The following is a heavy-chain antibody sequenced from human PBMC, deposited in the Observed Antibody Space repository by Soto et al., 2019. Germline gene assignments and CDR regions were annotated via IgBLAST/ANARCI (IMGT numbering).Heavy chain of an antibody. V-gene: IGHV4-59*01. D-gene: IGHD1-20*01. CDR1: GGSISSYY. J-gene: IGHJ6*02. CDR2: IYYSGIT. CDR3: ARYKSNYYYGMDF. Sequence: SETLSLTCTVSGGSISSYYWSWIRQPPGKGLEWIGYIYYSGITNYNPSLKSRVTISVDTSKNQFSLKLSSVTAADTAVYYCARYKSNYYYGMDFWGQGTTVTV.